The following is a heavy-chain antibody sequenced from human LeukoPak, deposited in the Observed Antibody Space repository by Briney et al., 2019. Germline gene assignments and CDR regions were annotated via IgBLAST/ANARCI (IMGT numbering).Heavy chain of an antibody. CDR2: ISGSGGST. CDR1: GFTFSSYA. CDR3: ARGGDSSPYYPDY. V-gene: IGHV3-23*01. Sequence: GGSLRLSCAASGFTFSSYAMSWVRQAPGKGLEWVSAISGSGGSTYYADSVKGRFTISRDNAKNSLFLQMNSLRDEDTAVYYCARGGDSSPYYPDYWGQGTLVTVSS. D-gene: IGHD3-22*01. J-gene: IGHJ4*02.